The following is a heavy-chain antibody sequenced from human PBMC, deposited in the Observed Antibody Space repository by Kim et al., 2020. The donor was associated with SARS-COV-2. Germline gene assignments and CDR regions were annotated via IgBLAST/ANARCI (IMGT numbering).Heavy chain of an antibody. V-gene: IGHV4-39*01. J-gene: IGHJ5*02. CDR3: ARHAAFGVVITDWFDP. CDR2: IYYSGST. CDR1: GGSISSSSYY. D-gene: IGHD3-3*01. Sequence: SETLSLTCTVSGGSISSSSYYWGWIRQPPGKGLEWIGSIYYSGSTYYNPSLKSRVTISVDTSKNQFSLKLSSVTAADTAVYYCARHAAFGVVITDWFDPWGQGTLVTVSS.